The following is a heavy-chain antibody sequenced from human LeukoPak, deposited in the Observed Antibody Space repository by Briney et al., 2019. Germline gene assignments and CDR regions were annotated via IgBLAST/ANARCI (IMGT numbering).Heavy chain of an antibody. V-gene: IGHV3-23*01. Sequence: GGSLRLSCAASGFTFIGYAMSWVRQAPGKGLEWVSAITGSADNTYYADSVKGRFTVSRDNSKNTLYLQMNTLRAEDTAVYYCAKGLYSHGLFDFWGQGTLVTVSS. CDR1: GFTFIGYA. J-gene: IGHJ4*02. D-gene: IGHD5-18*01. CDR3: AKGLYSHGLFDF. CDR2: ITGSADNT.